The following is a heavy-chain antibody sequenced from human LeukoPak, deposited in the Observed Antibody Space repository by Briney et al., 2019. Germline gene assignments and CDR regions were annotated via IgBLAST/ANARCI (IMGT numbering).Heavy chain of an antibody. D-gene: IGHD5-12*01. CDR1: GGSISSYY. Sequence: SETLSLTCTVSGGSISSYYWSWVRQPPGKGLEWIGYIYYSGSTNYNPSLKSRVTISVDTSKNQFSLKLSSVTAADTAVYYCARKDSGYGSDAFDIWGQGTMVTVSS. CDR2: IYYSGST. J-gene: IGHJ3*02. V-gene: IGHV4-59*01. CDR3: ARKDSGYGSDAFDI.